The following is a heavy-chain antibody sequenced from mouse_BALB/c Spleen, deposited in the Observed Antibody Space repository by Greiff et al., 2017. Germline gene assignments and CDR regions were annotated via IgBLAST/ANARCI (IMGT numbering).Heavy chain of an antibody. J-gene: IGHJ2*01. Sequence: VQLQQSGPGLVKPSQSLSLTCTVTGYSITSDYAWNWIRQFPGNKLEWMGYISYSGSTSYNPSLKSRISITRDTSKNQFFLQLNSVTTEDTATYYCARSGSSYGDYFDYWGQGTTLTVSS. CDR2: ISYSGST. V-gene: IGHV3-2*02. CDR1: GYSITSDYA. D-gene: IGHD1-1*01. CDR3: ARSGSSYGDYFDY.